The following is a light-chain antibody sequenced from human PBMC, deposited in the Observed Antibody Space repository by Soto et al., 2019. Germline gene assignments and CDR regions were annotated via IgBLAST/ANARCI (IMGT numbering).Light chain of an antibody. Sequence: EIVLTQSPGTLSLSSGDRATLSCRASQSVSSSYLAWYQQKPGQAPRLLIYGVSSRATGIPNRFSGSGSGTDFTLTINRLEPEDVAVYYCQRYGSSPTTFGQGTKLEIK. CDR3: QRYGSSPTT. CDR1: QSVSSSY. J-gene: IGKJ2*01. V-gene: IGKV3-20*01. CDR2: GVS.